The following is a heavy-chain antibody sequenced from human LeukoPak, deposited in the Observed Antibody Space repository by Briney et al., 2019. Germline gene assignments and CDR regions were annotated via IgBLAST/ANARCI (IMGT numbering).Heavy chain of an antibody. CDR1: GYTFTGYY. J-gene: IGHJ4*02. CDR3: ARDYYYDSSGYYSVDY. V-gene: IGHV1-2*02. CDR2: INPNSGGT. Sequence: ASVKVSCKASGYTFTGYYMHWVQQAPGQGLEWMGWINPNSGGTNYAQKFQGRVTMTRDTSISTAYMELSRLRSDDTAVYYCARDYYYDSSGYYSVDYWGQGTLVTVSS. D-gene: IGHD3-22*01.